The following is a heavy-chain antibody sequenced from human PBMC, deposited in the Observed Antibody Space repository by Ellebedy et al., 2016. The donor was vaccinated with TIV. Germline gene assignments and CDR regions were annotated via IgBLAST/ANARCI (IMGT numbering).Heavy chain of an antibody. D-gene: IGHD2-2*01. Sequence: AASVKVSCKASGCTFSSYAISWVRQAPGQGLEWMGGIIPIFGTAHYAQKFQGRVTITADESTRTAYMELSSRRSEDTAVYYCARGLVVVPAAFGYYYGMDVWGQGTTVTVSS. J-gene: IGHJ6*02. CDR3: ARGLVVVPAAFGYYYGMDV. CDR1: GCTFSSYA. V-gene: IGHV1-69*13. CDR2: IIPIFGTA.